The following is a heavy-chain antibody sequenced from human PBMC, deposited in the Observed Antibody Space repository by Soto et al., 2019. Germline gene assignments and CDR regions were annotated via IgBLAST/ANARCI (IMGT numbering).Heavy chain of an antibody. J-gene: IGHJ4*02. CDR2: MHYSGSS. D-gene: IGHD1-26*01. CDR1: GGSISSYY. CDR3: ARRGSYPYFDY. Sequence: LSLTCTVSGGSISSYYWSWIRQPPGKGLEWIGYMHYSGSSNYNPFLKSRVTISVDTSKNQFSLKLSSVTAADTAVYYCARRGSYPYFDYWGQGTLVTVSS. V-gene: IGHV4-59*08.